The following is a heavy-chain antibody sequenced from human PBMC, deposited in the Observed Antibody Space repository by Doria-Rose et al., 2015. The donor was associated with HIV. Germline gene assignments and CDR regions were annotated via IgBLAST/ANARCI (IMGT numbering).Heavy chain of an antibody. J-gene: IGHJ4*02. Sequence: QVTLKESGPVLVKPTETLTLTCTVSGVSLSSPGMGVSWIRQPPGKALEWLANIFSDDERSYKTSLKSRLTISRGTSKSQVVLTMIDMDPVDTATYYCARIKSSRWYHKYYFDFWGQGTLVIVSA. CDR1: GVSLSSPGMG. CDR3: ARIKSSRWYHKYYFDF. V-gene: IGHV2-26*01. D-gene: IGHD6-13*01. CDR2: IFSDDER.